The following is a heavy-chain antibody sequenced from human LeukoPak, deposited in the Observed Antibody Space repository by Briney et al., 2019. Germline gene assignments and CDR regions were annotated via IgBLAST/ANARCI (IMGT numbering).Heavy chain of an antibody. J-gene: IGHJ5*02. CDR2: INPSGGST. V-gene: IGHV1-46*01. D-gene: IGHD2-15*01. CDR1: GYTFTSYY. Sequence: GASVKVSRKASGYTFTSYYMHWVRQAPGQGLEWMGIINPSGGSTSYAQKFQGRVTMTRDTSTSTVYMELSSLRSEDTAVYYCARDRRDCSGGSCYGGSWFDPWGQGTLVTVSS. CDR3: ARDRRDCSGGSCYGGSWFDP.